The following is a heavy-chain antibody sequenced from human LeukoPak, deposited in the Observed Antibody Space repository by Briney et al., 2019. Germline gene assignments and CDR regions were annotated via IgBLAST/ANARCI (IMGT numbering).Heavy chain of an antibody. D-gene: IGHD6-13*01. Sequence: GESLQISCKGSGYSFTSYWIGWVRQMPGKGLEWMGIIYPGDSDTRYSPSFQGQVTISADKSISTAYLQWSSLKASDTAMYYCARWDRGSSSWYDYYYYYYMDVWGKGTTVTVSS. J-gene: IGHJ6*03. CDR3: ARWDRGSSSWYDYYYYYYMDV. CDR1: GYSFTSYW. CDR2: IYPGDSDT. V-gene: IGHV5-51*01.